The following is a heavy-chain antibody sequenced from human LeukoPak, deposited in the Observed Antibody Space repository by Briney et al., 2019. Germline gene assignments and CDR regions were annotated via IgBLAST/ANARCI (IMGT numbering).Heavy chain of an antibody. V-gene: IGHV3-23*01. D-gene: IGHD3-22*01. Sequence: PGGSLRLSCAASGFTFSSYAMSWVRQAPGKGLEWVSAISVSGGRTYYADSLKGRFTISRDNSKTTLYLQMNSLRAEDTAVYYCAKDASYYYDSSTDGGQGTLVTVSS. CDR3: AKDASYYYDSSTD. J-gene: IGHJ4*02. CDR2: ISVSGGRT. CDR1: GFTFSSYA.